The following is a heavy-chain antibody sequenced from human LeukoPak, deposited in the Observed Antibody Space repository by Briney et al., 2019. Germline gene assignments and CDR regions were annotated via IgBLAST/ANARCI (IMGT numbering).Heavy chain of an antibody. CDR3: ARDGGDYYASSGYYSPGDY. J-gene: IGHJ4*02. CDR1: GYTFTSYA. D-gene: IGHD3-22*01. Sequence: EASVMVSCKASGYTFTSYAMHWVRQAPGQRLEWMGWINAGNGNTKYSQKFQGRVTITRDTSASTAYMELSSLRSEDTAVYYCARDGGDYYASSGYYSPGDYWGQGTLVTVSS. V-gene: IGHV1-3*01. CDR2: INAGNGNT.